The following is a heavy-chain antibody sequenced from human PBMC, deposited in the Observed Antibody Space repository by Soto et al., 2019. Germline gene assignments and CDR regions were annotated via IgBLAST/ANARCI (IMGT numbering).Heavy chain of an antibody. CDR1: GGTFSSYA. J-gene: IGHJ5*02. CDR3: ARDPTIVVVPAATRVWFDP. Sequence: QVQLVQSGAEVKKPGSSVKVSCKASGGTFSSYAISWVRQAPGQGLEWMGGIIPIFGTANYAQKFQGRVTITADESTSTAYMELSSLRSEDTAVYDCARDPTIVVVPAATRVWFDPWGQGTLVTVSS. D-gene: IGHD2-2*01. CDR2: IIPIFGTA. V-gene: IGHV1-69*01.